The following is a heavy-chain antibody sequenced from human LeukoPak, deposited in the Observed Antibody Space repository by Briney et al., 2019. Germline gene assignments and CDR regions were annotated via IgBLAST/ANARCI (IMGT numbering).Heavy chain of an antibody. CDR2: IYYSGST. CDR1: GGSISSSSYS. CDR3: AGAGYDFWSGYDPPPGRPFDY. D-gene: IGHD3-3*01. J-gene: IGHJ4*02. V-gene: IGHV4-39*07. Sequence: SETLSLTCTVSGGSISSSSYSWGWIPQPPGKGLEWIGSIYYSGSTYYNPSLKSRVTISVDTSKNQFSLKLSSVTAADTAVYYCAGAGYDFWSGYDPPPGRPFDYWGQGTLVTVSS.